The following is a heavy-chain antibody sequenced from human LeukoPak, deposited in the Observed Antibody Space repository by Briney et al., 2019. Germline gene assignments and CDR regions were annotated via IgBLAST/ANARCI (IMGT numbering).Heavy chain of an antibody. V-gene: IGHV4-59*01. D-gene: IGHD1-20*01. CDR3: ARSNNWIYYFDY. Sequence: PSETLSLTCTVSGGSISSYYWSWIRQPPGKGPEWIGYIYYSGSTNYNPSLKSRVTISVDTSKNQFSLKLGSVTAADTAVYYCARSNNWIYYFDYWGQGTLVTVSS. CDR2: IYYSGST. J-gene: IGHJ4*02. CDR1: GGSISSYY.